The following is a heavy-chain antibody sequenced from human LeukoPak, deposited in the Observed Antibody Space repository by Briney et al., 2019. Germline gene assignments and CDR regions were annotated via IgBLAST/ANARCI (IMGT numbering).Heavy chain of an antibody. D-gene: IGHD5-24*01. Sequence: SETLSLTCTVSGGSISSYYWSWIRQPPGNGLEWIGYIYYSGSTNYNPSLKSRVTISVDTSKNQFSLKLSSVTAADTAVYYCAREERDQDAFDIWGQGTMVTVSS. CDR2: IYYSGST. CDR1: GGSISSYY. J-gene: IGHJ3*02. CDR3: AREERDQDAFDI. V-gene: IGHV4-59*01.